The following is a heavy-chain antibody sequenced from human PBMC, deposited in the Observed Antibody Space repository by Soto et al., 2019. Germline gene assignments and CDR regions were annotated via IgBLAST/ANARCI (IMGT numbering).Heavy chain of an antibody. V-gene: IGHV1-3*01. J-gene: IGHJ6*02. CDR2: INAGNGNT. CDR1: GYTLTSYA. D-gene: IGHD3-22*01. CDR3: ARDGVYDSSGYFPEEYYYGMDV. Sequence: VASVKVSCKASGYTLTSYAMHWVRQAPGQRLEWMGWINAGNGNTKYSQKFQGRVTITRDTSASTAYMELSSLRSEDTAVYYCARDGVYDSSGYFPEEYYYGMDVWGQGTTVTVS.